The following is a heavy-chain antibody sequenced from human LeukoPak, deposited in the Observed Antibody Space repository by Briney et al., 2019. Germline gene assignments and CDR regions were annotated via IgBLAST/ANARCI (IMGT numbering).Heavy chain of an antibody. J-gene: IGHJ4*02. Sequence: PGGSLRLSCVASGFTFSSHAMHWVRQAPGKGLEWVAVISYDGSNKHYADSVKGRFTISRDNSKNTLYLEMNSLRAEDTVVYYCARDPTQDGSGSYPSDYWGRGTLVTVSS. CDR3: ARDPTQDGSGSYPSDY. CDR2: ISYDGSNK. CDR1: GFTFSSHA. V-gene: IGHV3-30-3*01. D-gene: IGHD3-10*01.